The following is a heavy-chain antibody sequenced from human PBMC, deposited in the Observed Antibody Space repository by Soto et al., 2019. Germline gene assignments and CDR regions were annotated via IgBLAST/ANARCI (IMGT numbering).Heavy chain of an antibody. J-gene: IGHJ6*02. D-gene: IGHD5-18*01. CDR1: GSTFSSYE. V-gene: IGHV3-48*03. CDR2: ISSAGGGSI. CDR3: ARAHSGYKYGQGGYFQFYGMDV. Sequence: EAQLVESGGDLVQPGGSLRLSCVDSGSTFSSYEMNWVRQAPGKGLEWVSYISSAGGGSIYYAESVEGRFTISRDNAKNSLYLQMNSLRAEDTAIYYCARAHSGYKYGQGGYFQFYGMDVWGQGTAVTVSS.